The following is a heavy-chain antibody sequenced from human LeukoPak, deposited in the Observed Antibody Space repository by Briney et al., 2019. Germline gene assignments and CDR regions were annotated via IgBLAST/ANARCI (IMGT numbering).Heavy chain of an antibody. CDR3: AREYYDSGAYYSLDS. Sequence: GGSLRLSCAASGFTFDDYTMHWVRQAPGKGLEWVSVISWDGGGTYYADSVKGRFTISRDNSKNSLYLQMNSLRAEDTASYYCAREYYDSGAYYSLDSWGRGTLVTVSS. J-gene: IGHJ4*02. D-gene: IGHD3-22*01. V-gene: IGHV3-43*01. CDR1: GFTFDDYT. CDR2: ISWDGGGT.